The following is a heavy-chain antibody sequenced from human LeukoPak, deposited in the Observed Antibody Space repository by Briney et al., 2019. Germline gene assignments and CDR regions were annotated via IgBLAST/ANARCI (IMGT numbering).Heavy chain of an antibody. CDR3: ARYSSSSTPDFDP. CDR1: GYTFTSYD. Sequence: GASVKVSCKASGYTFTSYDINWVRQATGQGLEWKGWMNPNSGNTGYAQKFQGRVAMTRNTSISTAYMELSSLRSEDTAVYYCARYSSSSTPDFDPWGQGTLVTVSS. D-gene: IGHD6-6*01. V-gene: IGHV1-8*01. CDR2: MNPNSGNT. J-gene: IGHJ5*02.